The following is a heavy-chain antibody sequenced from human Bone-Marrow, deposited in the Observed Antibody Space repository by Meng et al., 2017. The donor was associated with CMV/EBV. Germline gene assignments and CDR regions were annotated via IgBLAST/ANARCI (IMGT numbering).Heavy chain of an antibody. CDR2: IDYSGST. V-gene: IGHV4-61*01. D-gene: IGHD2-2*01. Sequence: GSLRLSCTVSGGSVSSGSYYWSWIRQPPGKGLEWIGYIDYSGSTNYNPSLKSRVTISVDTSKNQFSLKLSSVTAANTAVYYCASNVVVPAAMGYYYYGMDVWGQGTTVTVSS. CDR3: ASNVVVPAAMGYYYYGMDV. CDR1: GGSVSSGSYY. J-gene: IGHJ6*02.